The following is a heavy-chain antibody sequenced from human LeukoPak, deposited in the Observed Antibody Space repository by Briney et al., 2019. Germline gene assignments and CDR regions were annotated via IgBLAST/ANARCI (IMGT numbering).Heavy chain of an antibody. J-gene: IGHJ5*02. D-gene: IGHD3-9*01. CDR1: GGSFSGYY. CDR2: INHSGST. CDR3: AREVRYFDWSHRFAP. Sequence: SETLSLTCAVYGGSFSGYYWSWIRQPPGKGLEWIGEINHSGSTNYNPSLNSRVTISVVTSTSQSSLKLSSLTAAVTAVYYCAREVRYFDWSHRFAPWGQGTLVTVSS. V-gene: IGHV4-34*01.